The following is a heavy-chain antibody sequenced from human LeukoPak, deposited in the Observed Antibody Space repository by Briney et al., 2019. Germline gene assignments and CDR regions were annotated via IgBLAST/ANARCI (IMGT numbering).Heavy chain of an antibody. CDR1: GYTFTTYG. D-gene: IGHD6-13*01. CDR2: ISAYNGNT. J-gene: IGHJ6*02. CDR3: VRELDGNSWYEGLYGMDV. Sequence: ASVKVSCKASGYTFTTYGISWVRQAPGQGLEWMGWISAYNGNTNYTQKLQGRVTMTTDTSTSTAYMELRSLRSDDTAIYYCVRELDGNSWYEGLYGMDVWGQGTTVTASS. V-gene: IGHV1-18*01.